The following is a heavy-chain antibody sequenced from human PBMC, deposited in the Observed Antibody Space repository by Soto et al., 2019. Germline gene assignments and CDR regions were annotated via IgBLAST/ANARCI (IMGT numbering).Heavy chain of an antibody. J-gene: IGHJ4*02. CDR2: IIPTFGTA. Sequence: SVKVSCKASGGTFSSYAISWVRQAPGQGLEWMGGIIPTFGTANYAQKFQGRVTITADESTSTAYMELSSLRSEDTAVYYCALYSSGWADYFDYWGQGTLVTVSS. V-gene: IGHV1-69*13. D-gene: IGHD6-19*01. CDR1: GGTFSSYA. CDR3: ALYSSGWADYFDY.